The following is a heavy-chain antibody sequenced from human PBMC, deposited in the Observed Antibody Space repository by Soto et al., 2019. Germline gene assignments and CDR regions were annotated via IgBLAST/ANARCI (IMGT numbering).Heavy chain of an antibody. Sequence: GGSLRLSCAASGFTFSSYAMSWVRQAPGKGLEWVSAISGNGGGTYYADSVKGRFTISRDNSKNTLYLQMNSLRAEDTAVYYCAKAQGFTATSQLDYWGQGTLVTVSS. V-gene: IGHV3-23*01. J-gene: IGHJ4*02. CDR3: AKAQGFTATSQLDY. CDR2: ISGNGGGT. D-gene: IGHD4-17*01. CDR1: GFTFSSYA.